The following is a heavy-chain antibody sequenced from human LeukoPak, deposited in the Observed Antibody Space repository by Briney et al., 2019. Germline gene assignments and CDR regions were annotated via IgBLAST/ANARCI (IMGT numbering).Heavy chain of an antibody. J-gene: IGHJ4*02. CDR2: VWYDGSNK. D-gene: IGHD6-13*01. CDR1: GFAFSRYG. CDR3: ARDPKYSNSWFFDY. V-gene: IGHV3-33*01. Sequence: GGSLRLSCAASGFAFSRYGMHWVRQAPGKGLEWVAVVWYDGSNKHYADSVKGRFTISRDNSNNTLYLQMNSLRAEDTAVYYCARDPKYSNSWFFDYWGQGTLVTVSS.